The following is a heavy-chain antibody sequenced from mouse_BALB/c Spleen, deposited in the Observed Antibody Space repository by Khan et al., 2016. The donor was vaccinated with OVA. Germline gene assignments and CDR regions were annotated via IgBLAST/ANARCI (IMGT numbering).Heavy chain of an antibody. CDR3: ARPPITTIVATSYWFFDV. D-gene: IGHD1-1*01. Sequence: EVQLVESGGGLVKPGGSLKLSCAASGFTFSTYAMSWVRQTPEKRLEWVATISSGATYTYYADSVKGRFTISRDNAKNTLFLQMSSLRCEDTAMYYCARPPITTIVATSYWFFDVWGAGTSVTVST. J-gene: IGHJ1*01. V-gene: IGHV5-9-3*01. CDR2: ISSGATYT. CDR1: GFTFSTYA.